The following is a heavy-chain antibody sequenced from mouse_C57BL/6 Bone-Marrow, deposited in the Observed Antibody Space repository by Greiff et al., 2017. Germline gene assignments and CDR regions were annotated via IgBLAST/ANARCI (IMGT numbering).Heavy chain of an antibody. D-gene: IGHD1-1*01. J-gene: IGHJ2*01. Sequence: QVQLQQSGPELVKPGASVKISCKASGYAFSSSWMNWVKQRPGKGLEWIGRIYPGDGDTNYNGKFKGTATLTADKSSRTPYMQLSSLTSEDSAVYFCARGHYGSSDWGQGTTLTVSS. V-gene: IGHV1-82*01. CDR3: ARGHYGSSD. CDR1: GYAFSSSW. CDR2: IYPGDGDT.